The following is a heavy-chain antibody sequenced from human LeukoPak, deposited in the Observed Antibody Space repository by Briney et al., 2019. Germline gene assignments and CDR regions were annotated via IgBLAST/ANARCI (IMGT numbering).Heavy chain of an antibody. CDR3: TRDLNSGGSC. Sequence: GGSLRLSCAASGFTVSSSYMSWVRQAPGKGLEWVSVIHSGGKTYYADSVKGRFSISRDNSKNTLYLQMNSLRAQDTAVYYCTRDLNSGGSCWGQGALVTVSS. CDR1: GFTVSSSY. V-gene: IGHV3-53*01. J-gene: IGHJ4*02. CDR2: IHSGGKT. D-gene: IGHD2-15*01.